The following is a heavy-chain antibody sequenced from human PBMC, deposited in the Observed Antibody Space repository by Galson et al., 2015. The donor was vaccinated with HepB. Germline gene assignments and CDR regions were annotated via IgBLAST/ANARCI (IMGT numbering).Heavy chain of an antibody. CDR3: ASGGPQSPTYYYDSSGYGHWGYFDY. J-gene: IGHJ4*02. V-gene: IGHV3-30*04. D-gene: IGHD3-22*01. Sequence: SLRLSCAASGFTFNTYAMSWVRQAPGKGLEWVAVISYDGSNKYYADSVKGRFTISRDNSKNTLYLQMNSLRAEDTAVYYCASGGPQSPTYYYDSSGYGHWGYFDYWGQGTLVTVSS. CDR2: ISYDGSNK. CDR1: GFTFNTYA.